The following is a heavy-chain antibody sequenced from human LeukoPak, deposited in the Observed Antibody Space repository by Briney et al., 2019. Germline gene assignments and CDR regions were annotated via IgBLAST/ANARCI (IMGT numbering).Heavy chain of an antibody. V-gene: IGHV3-30*01. D-gene: IGHD2-2*01. CDR1: GFTFSSYA. CDR2: ISYDGSNK. Sequence: PGRSLRLSCAASGFTFSSYAMHWVRQTPGKGLEWVAVISYDGSNKYYADSVKGRFTISRDNSKNTLYLQMNSLRAEDTAVYYCASDIVVVPAAIGAARVFDYWGQGTLVTVSS. J-gene: IGHJ4*02. CDR3: ASDIVVVPAAIGAARVFDY.